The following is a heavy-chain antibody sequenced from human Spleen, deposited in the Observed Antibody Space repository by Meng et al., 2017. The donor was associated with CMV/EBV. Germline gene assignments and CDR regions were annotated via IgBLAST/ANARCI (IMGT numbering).Heavy chain of an antibody. CDR2: INCNRGDT. J-gene: IGHJ4*02. D-gene: IGHD3-10*01. Sequence: KASCKASGYTFTGYKIHWVRQAPGQGPEWLGRINCNRGDTNYAQKFQGRVTMTRDTSISTAYMELSSLRSDDTAVYYCVRLAGGVDYWGQGTLVTVSS. CDR3: VRLAGGVDY. CDR1: GYTFTGYK. V-gene: IGHV1-2*02.